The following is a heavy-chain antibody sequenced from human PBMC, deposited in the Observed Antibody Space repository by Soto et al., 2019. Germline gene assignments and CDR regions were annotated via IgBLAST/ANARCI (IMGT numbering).Heavy chain of an antibody. D-gene: IGHD2-21*02. Sequence: ASVKVSCKASGYTFTGYYMHWVRQAPGRGLEWMGWINPNSGGTNYAQKFQGRVTMTRDTSISTAYMELSRLRSDDTAVYYCARVVVTAIPWYFDLWGRGTLVTVSS. CDR2: INPNSGGT. V-gene: IGHV1-2*02. CDR1: GYTFTGYY. CDR3: ARVVVTAIPWYFDL. J-gene: IGHJ2*01.